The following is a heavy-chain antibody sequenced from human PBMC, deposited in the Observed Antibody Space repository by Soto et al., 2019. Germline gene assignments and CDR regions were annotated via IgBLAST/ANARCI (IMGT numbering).Heavy chain of an antibody. Sequence: PSQTLSLTCAISGDSVSSNSAAWNWIRRSPTRGLEWLGRTYYRSKWYNDYAVSVKSRITINPDTSKNQFSLQLNSVTPEDTAVYFFARSGTAREPNFAFRGQRTLVPGSS. CDR1: GDSVSSNSAA. V-gene: IGHV6-1*01. J-gene: IGHJ4*02. CDR2: TYYRSKWYN. CDR3: ARSGTAREPNFAF. D-gene: IGHD1-1*01.